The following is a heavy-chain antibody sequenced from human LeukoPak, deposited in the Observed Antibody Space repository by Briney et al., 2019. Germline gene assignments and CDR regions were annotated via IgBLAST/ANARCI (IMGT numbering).Heavy chain of an antibody. V-gene: IGHV4-61*02. CDR1: GGSISSGSYY. D-gene: IGHD2-2*01. J-gene: IGHJ3*02. CDR2: IYTSGST. CDR3: ARALGVVPAAMVDGLDAFDI. Sequence: SQTLSLTCTVSGGSISSGSYYWSWIRQPAGKGLEWIGRIYTSGSTNYNPSLKSRVTISVDTSKNQFSLKLSSVTAADTAVYYCARALGVVPAAMVDGLDAFDIWGQGTMVTVSS.